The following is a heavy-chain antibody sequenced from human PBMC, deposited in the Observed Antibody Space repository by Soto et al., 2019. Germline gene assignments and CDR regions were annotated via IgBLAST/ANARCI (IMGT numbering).Heavy chain of an antibody. CDR3: ARVVVVVATTRYWYFDL. V-gene: IGHV3-11*01. CDR2: MGRSDGFV. D-gene: IGHD2-15*01. Sequence: QVQLVESGGGLVKPGGSLRLSCAASGFTFSDYYMTWIRQAPGKGLEWVSYMGRSDGFVFHADSVKARFTISRDNAKNSLYLQMNSLRAEDTAIYYCARVVVVVATTRYWYFDLWGRGTLVTVSS. CDR1: GFTFSDYY. J-gene: IGHJ2*01.